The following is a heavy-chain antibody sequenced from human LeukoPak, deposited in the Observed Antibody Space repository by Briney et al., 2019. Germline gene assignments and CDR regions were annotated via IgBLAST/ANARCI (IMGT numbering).Heavy chain of an antibody. D-gene: IGHD3-16*01. V-gene: IGHV3-74*01. J-gene: IGHJ4*02. CDR1: GFTFSNYW. CDR2: LNSDGSGT. Sequence: GGSLRLSCAASGFTFSNYWMHWVRQAPGKGLVWVSRLNSDGSGTNYADSVKGRFTISRDNAKNTLYLQMNSLRDEDTAVFYCARSRYDYIWGIDYWGQGTLVTISS. CDR3: ARSRYDYIWGIDY.